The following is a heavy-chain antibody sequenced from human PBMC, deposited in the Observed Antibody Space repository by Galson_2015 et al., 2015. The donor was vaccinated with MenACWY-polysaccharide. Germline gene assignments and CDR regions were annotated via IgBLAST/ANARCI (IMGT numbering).Heavy chain of an antibody. J-gene: IGHJ6*02. D-gene: IGHD6-19*01. Sequence: SVKVSCKAYGYTFTGYYMHWVRQAPGQGLEWMGWINPNSGGTNYAQKFQGRVTMTRDTSISTAYTELSRLRSDDTAVYYCARSNSYSSGWGKYYYYGMDVWGQGTTVTVSS. CDR2: INPNSGGT. CDR1: GYTFTGYY. CDR3: ARSNSYSSGWGKYYYYGMDV. V-gene: IGHV1-2*02.